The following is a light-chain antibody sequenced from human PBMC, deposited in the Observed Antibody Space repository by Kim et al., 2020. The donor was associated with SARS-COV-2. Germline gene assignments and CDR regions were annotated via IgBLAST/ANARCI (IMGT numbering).Light chain of an antibody. J-gene: IGKJ1*01. Sequence: DIQMTQSPSTLSASVRDRVNITCRASEDISSWLAWYQQKPGRAPKLLIYKASFLEIGVPSRFSGSGSGTEFTLTISSLEPDDFANYYCQQYYSSSWSFGQGTKVDIK. CDR3: QQYYSSSWS. V-gene: IGKV1-5*03. CDR2: KAS. CDR1: EDISSW.